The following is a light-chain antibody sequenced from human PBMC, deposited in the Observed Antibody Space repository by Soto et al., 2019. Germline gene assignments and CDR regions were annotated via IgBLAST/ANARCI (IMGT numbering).Light chain of an antibody. J-gene: IGLJ1*01. Sequence: QSVLTQPAPVSGSPGQSISLSCTGTISAVGGYNYASRYQHHPGKAPKLLIYDVSNRPSGVSNRFSGSKSGNTASLTISGLQAEDEADYYCSSYTSSSTYVFGTGTKVTVL. CDR2: DVS. CDR1: ISAVGGYNY. CDR3: SSYTSSSTYV. V-gene: IGLV2-14*03.